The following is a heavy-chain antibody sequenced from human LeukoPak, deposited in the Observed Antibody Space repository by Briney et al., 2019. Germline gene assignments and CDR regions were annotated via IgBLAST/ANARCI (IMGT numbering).Heavy chain of an antibody. CDR2: ISGSGGNT. CDR1: GFTFSSYA. V-gene: IGHV3-23*01. J-gene: IGHJ4*02. Sequence: GGSLRLSCAASGFTFSSYAMSWVRQAPGKGLEWVSSISGSGGNTYYADSVKSRFTISRDNSKNTLYLQMNSLRADDTAVYYCAKPAKTDYADYWGQGTLVTVSS. CDR3: AKPAKTDYADY. D-gene: IGHD1-14*01.